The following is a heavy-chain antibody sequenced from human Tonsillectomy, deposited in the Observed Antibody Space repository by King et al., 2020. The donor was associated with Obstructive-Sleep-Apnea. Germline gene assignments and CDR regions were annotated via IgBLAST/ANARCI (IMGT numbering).Heavy chain of an antibody. J-gene: IGHJ4*02. V-gene: IGHV4-31*03. Sequence: VQLQESGPGLVKPSQTLSLTCTVSGGSIRSGGYYWSWIRQHPGKGLGWIEYIYYIGSSSYYPSLKSRVTISVDTSKNKFSLKLSSVTAADTAVYYCARERGGLDYWGQGTLVTVPS. CDR3: ARERGGLDY. CDR1: GGSIRSGGYY. CDR2: IYYIGSS.